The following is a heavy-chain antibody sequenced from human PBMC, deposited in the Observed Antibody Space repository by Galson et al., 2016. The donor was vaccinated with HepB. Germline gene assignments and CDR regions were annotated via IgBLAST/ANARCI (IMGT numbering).Heavy chain of an antibody. CDR1: GFSFSSYS. CDR2: ISTDGNNA. J-gene: IGHJ4*02. Sequence: SLRLSCAASGFSFSSYSMHWVRQAPGKGLEWVAVISTDGNNAYFADSVKGRFTISRDNSKNTVDLQMNSQGREDTAVYYCAREDGVHYETSVYHGFLDSWGQGTLVTVSS. V-gene: IGHV3-30-3*01. CDR3: AREDGVHYETSVYHGFLDS. D-gene: IGHD3-16*01.